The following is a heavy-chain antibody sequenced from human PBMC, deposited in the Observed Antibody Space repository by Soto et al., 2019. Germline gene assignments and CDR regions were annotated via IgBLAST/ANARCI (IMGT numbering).Heavy chain of an antibody. J-gene: IGHJ4*02. CDR3: ARGVDTAMVTAFDY. Sequence: ASVKTSCKASGYTFTSYGISWVRQAPGQGLEWMGWISAYNGNTNYAQKLQGRVTMTTDTSTSTAYMELRSLRSDDTAVYYCARGVDTAMVTAFDYWGQGTLVTVSS. CDR2: ISAYNGNT. D-gene: IGHD5-18*01. V-gene: IGHV1-18*01. CDR1: GYTFTSYG.